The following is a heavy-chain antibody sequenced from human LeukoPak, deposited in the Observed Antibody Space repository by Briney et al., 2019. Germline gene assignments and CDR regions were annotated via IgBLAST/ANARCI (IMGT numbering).Heavy chain of an antibody. J-gene: IGHJ4*02. CDR1: GFTFGDSA. CDR3: TREVGTRSPY. Sequence: GGSLRLSCITSGFTFGDSAMSWVRQAPGKGLEWLGFIRSAQYGGTTEYVASVRGRFTISRDDSKSIAYLQMNSLKSEDTAVYYCTREVGTRSPYWGQGTLVTVSS. V-gene: IGHV3-49*04. CDR2: IRSAQYGGTT. D-gene: IGHD2-8*01.